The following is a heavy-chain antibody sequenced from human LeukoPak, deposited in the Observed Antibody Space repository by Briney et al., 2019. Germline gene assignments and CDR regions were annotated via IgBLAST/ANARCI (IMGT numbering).Heavy chain of an antibody. CDR2: INPSGGST. CDR1: GYSFTTYH. J-gene: IGHJ5*02. D-gene: IGHD3/OR15-3a*01. Sequence: ASVKVSCKASGYSFTTYHMHWVRQTPGQGLEWMGIINPSGGSTNYAQNFQGRVTMTRDMSTSTVYMELSSLRSEDTAVYYCAREAVTIFALVRTQTTKSPHRFDPWGQGTLVTVSS. CDR3: AREAVTIFALVRTQTTKSPHRFDP. V-gene: IGHV1-46*01.